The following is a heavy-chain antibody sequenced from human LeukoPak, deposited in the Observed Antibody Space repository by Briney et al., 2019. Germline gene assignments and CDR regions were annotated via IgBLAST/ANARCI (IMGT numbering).Heavy chain of an antibody. V-gene: IGHV4-4*07. D-gene: IGHD1-26*01. CDR3: AREIPLVGATDY. J-gene: IGHJ4*02. CDR2: IYTSGST. CDR1: GGSISSYY. Sequence: SETLSLTXTVSGGSISSYYWSWIRQPAGKGLGWIGRIYTSGSTNYNPSLKSRVTMSVDTSKNQFSLKLSSVTAADTAVYYCAREIPLVGATDYWGQGTLVTVSS.